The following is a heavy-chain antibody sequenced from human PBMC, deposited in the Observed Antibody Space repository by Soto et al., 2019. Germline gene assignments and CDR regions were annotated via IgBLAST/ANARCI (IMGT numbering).Heavy chain of an antibody. CDR1: GFTFSSYA. CDR2: ISGSGGST. D-gene: IGHD4-17*01. CDR3: ARRYGDWAHYYYYMDV. Sequence: GGSLRLSCAASGFTFSSYAMSWVRQAPGKGLEWVSAISGSGGSTYYADSVKGRFTISRDNSKNTLYLQMNSLRAEDTAVYYCARRYGDWAHYYYYMDVWGKGTTVTVSS. V-gene: IGHV3-23*01. J-gene: IGHJ6*03.